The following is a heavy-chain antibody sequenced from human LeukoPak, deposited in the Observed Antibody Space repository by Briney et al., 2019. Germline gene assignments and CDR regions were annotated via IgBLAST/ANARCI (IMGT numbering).Heavy chain of an antibody. Sequence: PGGSLRLSCAASGFTVSSNYMSWVRQAPGKGLEWVSIIYSGGSTYYADSVKGRFTISRDNAKNSLYLQMNSLRAEDTAVYYCARVTMVRGTYYYYYYMDVWGKGTTVTISS. V-gene: IGHV3-53*01. J-gene: IGHJ6*03. D-gene: IGHD3-10*01. CDR1: GFTVSSNY. CDR2: IYSGGST. CDR3: ARVTMVRGTYYYYYYMDV.